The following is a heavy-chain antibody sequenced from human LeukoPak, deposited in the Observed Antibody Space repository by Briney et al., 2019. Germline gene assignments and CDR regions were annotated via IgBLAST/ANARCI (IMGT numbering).Heavy chain of an antibody. J-gene: IGHJ3*02. CDR2: INPRGGTT. Sequence: ASVKVSCKASGYTFTSYYIHWVRHAPGQGLEWMGIINPRGGTTRYAQKVQGGGTMTSDTSTSTVYMELSSLRSEHTPVYYCERDNMAVAGAFDIWGQGKMVTVSS. V-gene: IGHV1-46*01. D-gene: IGHD6-19*01. CDR3: ERDNMAVAGAFDI. CDR1: GYTFTSYY.